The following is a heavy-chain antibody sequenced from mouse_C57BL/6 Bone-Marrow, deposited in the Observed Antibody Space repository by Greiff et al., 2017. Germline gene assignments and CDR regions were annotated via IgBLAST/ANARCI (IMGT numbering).Heavy chain of an antibody. V-gene: IGHV1-64*01. Sequence: VQLQQPGAELVKPGASVKLSCKASGYTFTSYWMHWVKQRPGQGLEWIGMIHPNSGSTNYNEKFKSKATLTVDKSSSTAYMQLRSLTSEDSAVYYCARRVYYDYDKLLAMDYWGQGTSVTVSS. CDR1: GYTFTSYW. CDR3: ARRVYYDYDKLLAMDY. D-gene: IGHD2-4*01. CDR2: IHPNSGST. J-gene: IGHJ4*01.